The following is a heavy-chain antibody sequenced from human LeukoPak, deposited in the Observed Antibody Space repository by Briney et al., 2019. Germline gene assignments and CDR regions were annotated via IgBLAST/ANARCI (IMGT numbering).Heavy chain of an antibody. CDR2: IFYSGST. Sequence: PSETLCLICTVSGASFSSSSDYWGWIRQPPGKGLEWIGSIFYSGSTYYNPSLKSRVTISLDTSRNQFSLKLTSVTAADTAVYYCARGDLSGFHWGPGTLVTVSS. V-gene: IGHV4-39*01. D-gene: IGHD6-25*01. CDR3: ARGDLSGFH. CDR1: GASFSSSSDY. J-gene: IGHJ4*02.